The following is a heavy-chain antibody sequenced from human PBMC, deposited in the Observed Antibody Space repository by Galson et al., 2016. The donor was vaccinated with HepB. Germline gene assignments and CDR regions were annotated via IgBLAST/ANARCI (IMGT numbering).Heavy chain of an antibody. D-gene: IGHD4-17*01. V-gene: IGHV3-73*01. CDR2: IKTTANSYAT. J-gene: IGHJ4*02. CDR3: TRLDYGDVRFDY. CDR1: GFTFSVSA. Sequence: SLRLSCAASGFTFSVSAIHWVRQPSGKGLEWVGRIKTTANSYATAYAASVKGRFTISRDDSKNTAYLQMNSLNTEDTAVYYCTRLDYGDVRFDYWGQGALVTVSS.